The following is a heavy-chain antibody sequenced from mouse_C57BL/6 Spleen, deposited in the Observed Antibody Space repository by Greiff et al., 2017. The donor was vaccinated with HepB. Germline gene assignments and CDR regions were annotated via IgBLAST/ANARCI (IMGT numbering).Heavy chain of an antibody. D-gene: IGHD1-1*01. CDR3: AGDYYGSSYPGC. CDR2: IDPEDGET. Sequence: VQLKESGAELVKPGASVKLSCTASGFNIKDYYMHWVKQRTEQGLEWIGRIDPEDGETKYAPKFQGKATITTDTSSDTAYLQPGSLTSEDTAVYYCAGDYYGSSYPGCWGQGTTLTVSS. CDR1: GFNIKDYY. J-gene: IGHJ2*01. V-gene: IGHV14-2*01.